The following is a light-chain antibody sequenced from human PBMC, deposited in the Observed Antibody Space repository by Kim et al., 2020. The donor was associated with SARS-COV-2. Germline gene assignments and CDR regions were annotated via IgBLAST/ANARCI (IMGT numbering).Light chain of an antibody. CDR3: QSYDNSLSGYV. CDR2: GKS. Sequence: RVTVTCTGRSSNIGADYDVHWYQQVPGTAPTLLIYGKSNRPSGVADRFSGSKSGTSASLAITGLQDEDEADYYCQSYDNSLSGYVFGTGTKVTVL. J-gene: IGLJ1*01. CDR1: SSNIGADYD. V-gene: IGLV1-40*01.